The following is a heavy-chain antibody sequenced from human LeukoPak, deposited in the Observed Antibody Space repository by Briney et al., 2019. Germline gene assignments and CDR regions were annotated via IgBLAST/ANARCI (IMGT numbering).Heavy chain of an antibody. CDR3: ARLGDYFRYYFDY. CDR1: GGSFSGYY. CDR2: INHSGST. Sequence: SETLSLTCAVYGGSFSGYYWSWIRQPPGKGLEWIGEINHSGSTNYNPSLKSRVTISVDTSKSQFSLKLSSVAAADTAVYYCARLGDYFRYYFDYWGQGTLVTVSS. D-gene: IGHD4-17*01. J-gene: IGHJ4*02. V-gene: IGHV4-34*01.